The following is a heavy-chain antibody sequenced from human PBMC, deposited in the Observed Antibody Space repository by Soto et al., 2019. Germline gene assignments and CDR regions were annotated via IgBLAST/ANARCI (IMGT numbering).Heavy chain of an antibody. J-gene: IGHJ4*02. Sequence: QVQLVESGGGVVQPGRSLRVSCAASGVTFSSYGMHWVRQAPGKGLEWVAVISYDGSNKYYADSVKGRFTISRDNSKNTLYLQMNSLRAEDTAVYYCAKDSRIVVVTAPYDYWGQGTLVTVSS. CDR1: GVTFSSYG. CDR2: ISYDGSNK. V-gene: IGHV3-30*18. D-gene: IGHD2-21*02. CDR3: AKDSRIVVVTAPYDY.